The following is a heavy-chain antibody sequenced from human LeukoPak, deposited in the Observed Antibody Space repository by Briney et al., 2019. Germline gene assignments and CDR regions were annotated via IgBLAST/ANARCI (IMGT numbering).Heavy chain of an antibody. D-gene: IGHD2-2*01. J-gene: IGHJ1*01. CDR3: AKGYCSSTSCPGFQH. V-gene: IGHV3-23*01. CDR2: ISGSGGST. CDR1: GFTFSSYA. Sequence: PGGSLRLSCAASGFTFSSYAMSWVRQPPGKGLEWVSAISGSGGSTYYADSVKGRFTISRDNSKNTLYLQMNSLRADDTAVYYCAKGYCSSTSCPGFQHWGQGTLVTVSS.